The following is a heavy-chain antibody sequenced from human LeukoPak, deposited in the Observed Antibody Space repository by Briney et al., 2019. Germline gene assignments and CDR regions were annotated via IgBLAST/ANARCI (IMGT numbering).Heavy chain of an antibody. D-gene: IGHD4-11*01. CDR1: GFTFSNYW. V-gene: IGHV3-7*01. J-gene: IGHJ6*03. Sequence: AGGSLRLSCAASGFTFSNYWMNWVRQAPGKGLEWVANIKQDGSDKYYVDSVKGRFTTSRDNAKNSLYLQMNSLRAEDTAVYYCAREKGNYDGYYNYYMDVWGKGTTVTVSS. CDR3: AREKGNYDGYYNYYMDV. CDR2: IKQDGSDK.